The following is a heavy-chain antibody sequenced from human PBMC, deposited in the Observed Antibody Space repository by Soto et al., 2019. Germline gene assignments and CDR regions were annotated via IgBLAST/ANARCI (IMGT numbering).Heavy chain of an antibody. CDR3: SRGNDAYKGGRT. V-gene: IGHV4-34*01. Sequence: SETLSLTCAVYGGSFSGYYWSWIRQPPGKGLEWIGEINHSGSTNYNPSLKSRVTISVDTSKNQFSLKLSSVTAADTGEYYCSRGNDAYKGGRTWGQGTLVTVSS. CDR2: INHSGST. J-gene: IGHJ5*02. D-gene: IGHD1-1*01. CDR1: GGSFSGYY.